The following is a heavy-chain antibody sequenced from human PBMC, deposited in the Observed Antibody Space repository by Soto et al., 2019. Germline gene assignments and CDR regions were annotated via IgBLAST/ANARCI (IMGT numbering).Heavy chain of an antibody. D-gene: IGHD1-26*01. Sequence: SETLSLTCTISGGSISVYYWSWVRQPPGHELEWIGYIYASGSPYYNPSLRSRVTISADTSKSQISLKLTSPTAADTAVYYCARGVGSSPPRYWGRGTLVTVSS. V-gene: IGHV4-59*01. CDR3: ARGVGSSPPRY. J-gene: IGHJ4*02. CDR2: IYASGSP. CDR1: GGSISVYY.